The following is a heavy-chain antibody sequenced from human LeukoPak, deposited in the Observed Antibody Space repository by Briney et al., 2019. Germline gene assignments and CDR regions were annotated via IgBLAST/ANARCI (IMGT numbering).Heavy chain of an antibody. CDR2: IYSGGST. V-gene: IGHV3-66*04. Sequence: GGSLRLSCAASGFTVSSNYMSWVRQAPGKGLEWVSVIYSGGSTYYADSVKGRFTISRDNSKNTLYLQMNSLRAEDTAVYHCARHPSDDSSGYPNDYWGQGTLVTVSS. CDR1: GFTVSSNY. CDR3: ARHPSDDSSGYPNDY. J-gene: IGHJ4*02. D-gene: IGHD3-22*01.